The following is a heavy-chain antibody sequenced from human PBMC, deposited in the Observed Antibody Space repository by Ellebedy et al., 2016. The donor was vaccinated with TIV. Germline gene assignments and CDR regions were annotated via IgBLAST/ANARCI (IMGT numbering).Heavy chain of an antibody. D-gene: IGHD2-8*01. V-gene: IGHV3-23*01. Sequence: GESLKISCVASGFSFSSYAVSWVRQVPGKGLEWVSCILGSGTTYYTDSLKGRFTVSRDNSKNTVFLQMSSLRAEDSATYYCAKDIVPGDGNWEFDYWGQGTLVTVSS. CDR3: AKDIVPGDGNWEFDY. J-gene: IGHJ4*02. CDR2: ILGSGTT. CDR1: GFSFSSYA.